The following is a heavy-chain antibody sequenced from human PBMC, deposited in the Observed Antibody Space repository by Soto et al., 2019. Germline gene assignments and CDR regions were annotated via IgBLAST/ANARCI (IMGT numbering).Heavy chain of an antibody. V-gene: IGHV4-59*01. CDR3: ARDSYGDYGGYFDY. D-gene: IGHD4-17*01. CDR2: IYYSGST. CDR1: GGSISSYY. J-gene: IGHJ4*02. Sequence: PSETLSLTCTVSGGSISSYYWSWIRQPPGKGLEWIGYIYYSGSTNYNPSLKSRVTISVDTSKNQFSLKLSSVTAADTAVYYCARDSYGDYGGYFDYWGQGTLVTVSS.